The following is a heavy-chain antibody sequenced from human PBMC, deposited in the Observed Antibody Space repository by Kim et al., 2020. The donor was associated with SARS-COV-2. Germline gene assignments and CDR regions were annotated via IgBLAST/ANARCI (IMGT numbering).Heavy chain of an antibody. J-gene: IGHJ6*02. D-gene: IGHD1-1*01. CDR3: ARGTKFYQYGMDV. V-gene: IGHV4-39*01. Sequence: SETLSLTCAVSGGSINSGYYWEWIRQTPGRGLEWIGSISYSGNTHYNPSLKSRVTISVDTSKNQVSLKVNSVNAADTAVYYCARGTKFYQYGMDVWGQGTTVTVS. CDR1: GGSINSGYY. CDR2: ISYSGNT.